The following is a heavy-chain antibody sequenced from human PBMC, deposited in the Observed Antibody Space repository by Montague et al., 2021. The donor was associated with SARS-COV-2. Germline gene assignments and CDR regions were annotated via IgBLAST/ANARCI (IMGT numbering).Heavy chain of an antibody. V-gene: IGHV6-1*01. CDR3: ASGRMVPYSGSWTTLYYYYGMDV. CDR2: TYYGSKWYN. J-gene: IGHJ6*02. Sequence: CAISGDSVSSNSAAWNWIRQSPSRGLEWLGRTYYGSKWYNDYAVSVKSRITINPDTSKNQFSLQLNSVTPEDTAVYYCASGRMVPYSGSWTTLYYYYGMDVWGQGTTVTVSS. D-gene: IGHD6-13*01. CDR1: GDSVSSNSAA.